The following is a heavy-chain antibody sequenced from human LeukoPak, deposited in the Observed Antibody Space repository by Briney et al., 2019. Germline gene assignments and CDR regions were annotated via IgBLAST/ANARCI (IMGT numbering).Heavy chain of an antibody. J-gene: IGHJ4*02. D-gene: IGHD2-2*01. CDR3: AKGLSTGYQLLNDY. CDR2: ISWNSGSI. CDR1: GFTFDDYA. Sequence: PGGSLRLSCAASGFTFDDYAMHWVRHAPGKGLEWVSGISWNSGSIGYADSVKGRFTISRDNAKNSLYLQMNSLRAEDMALYYCAKGLSTGYQLLNDYWGQGTLVTVSS. V-gene: IGHV3-9*03.